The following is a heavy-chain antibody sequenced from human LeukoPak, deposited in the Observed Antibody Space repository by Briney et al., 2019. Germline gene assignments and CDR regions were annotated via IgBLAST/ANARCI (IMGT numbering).Heavy chain of an antibody. CDR2: ISSSSSYI. CDR1: GFTFSSYS. V-gene: IGHV3-21*01. Sequence: GGSLRLSCAASGFTFSSYSMNWVRQAPGKGLEWVSSISSSSSYIYYADSVKGRFTISRDNAKNSLYLQINSLRAEDTAVYYCARNYYGSGGSNFLDYWGQGTPVTVSS. J-gene: IGHJ4*02. CDR3: ARNYYGSGGSNFLDY. D-gene: IGHD3-10*01.